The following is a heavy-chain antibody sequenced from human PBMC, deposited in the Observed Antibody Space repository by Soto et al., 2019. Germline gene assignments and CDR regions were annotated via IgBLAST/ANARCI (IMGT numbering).Heavy chain of an antibody. CDR3: ARAAAAYNWFDP. J-gene: IGHJ5*02. CDR1: GGSISSGGYY. V-gene: IGHV4-31*03. D-gene: IGHD6-13*01. CDR2: IYYSGST. Sequence: TLSLTCTVSGGSISSGGYYWSWIRQHPGKGLEWIGYIYYSGSTYYNPSLTSRVTISVDTSKNQFSLKLSSVTAADTAVYYFARAAAAYNWFDPWGQGTLVTVSS.